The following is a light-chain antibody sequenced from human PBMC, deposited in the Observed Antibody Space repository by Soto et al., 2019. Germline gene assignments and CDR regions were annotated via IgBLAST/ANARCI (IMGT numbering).Light chain of an antibody. V-gene: IGKV3-20*01. CDR2: DAS. CDR1: QSVANNY. J-gene: IGKJ4*01. Sequence: EIVLTQSPGTLYLSPGERATLSCRASQSVANNYLAWYQQKPGQAPRFLMYDASSRATGIPDRLSGSGSGTDFTLTISRLEPEDFAVYYCVQYGSTPLTFGGGTKVEIK. CDR3: VQYGSTPLT.